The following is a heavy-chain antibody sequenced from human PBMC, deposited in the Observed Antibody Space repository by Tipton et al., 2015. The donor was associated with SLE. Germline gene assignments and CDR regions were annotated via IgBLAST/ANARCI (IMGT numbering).Heavy chain of an antibody. CDR3: AREHISSLRDAFEV. D-gene: IGHD2-15*01. CDR2: ISYSGDT. J-gene: IGHJ3*01. Sequence: TLSLTCTVSGGSISGYYWSWIRQPPGKGLEWIAYISYSGDTKYNPSLKSRVTISVDTSKNQFSLKLSSVTVVDTAMYYCAREHISSLRDAFEVWGQGTMVTVS. CDR1: GGSISGYY. V-gene: IGHV4-59*01.